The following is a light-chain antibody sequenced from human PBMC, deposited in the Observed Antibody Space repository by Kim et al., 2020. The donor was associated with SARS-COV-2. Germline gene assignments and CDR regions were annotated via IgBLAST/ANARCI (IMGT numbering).Light chain of an antibody. CDR2: TDS. V-gene: IGLV3-9*01. J-gene: IGLJ3*02. Sequence: VCLGQTDRTSCGANSIGSKNVHWCQQKPGQAPVLVIYTDSRRPSGIPERFSGSNAGSTATLTISRAQARDEADYYCQVWDSSNDWVFGEGTKLTVL. CDR1: SIGSKN. CDR3: QVWDSSNDWV.